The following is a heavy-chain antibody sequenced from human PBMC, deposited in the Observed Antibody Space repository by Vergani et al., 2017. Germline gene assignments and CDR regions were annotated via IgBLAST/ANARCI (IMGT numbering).Heavy chain of an antibody. CDR3: ARDSADYYDSSGYYY. CDR2: ISSSSSYI. J-gene: IGHJ4*02. Sequence: VQLVESGGGVVQPGRSLRLSCAASGFTFSSYSMNWVRQAPGKGLEWVSSISSSSSYIYYADSVKGRFTISRDNAKNSLYLQMNSLRAEDTAVYYCARDSADYYDSSGYYYWGQGTLVTVSS. V-gene: IGHV3-21*01. CDR1: GFTFSSYS. D-gene: IGHD3-22*01.